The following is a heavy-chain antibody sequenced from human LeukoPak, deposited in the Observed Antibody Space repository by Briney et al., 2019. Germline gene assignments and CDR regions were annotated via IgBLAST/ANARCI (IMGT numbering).Heavy chain of an antibody. J-gene: IGHJ3*02. CDR2: IYWDDDK. V-gene: IGHV2-5*02. CDR3: AHRLPMTGAGRAFDI. Sequence: SGPTLVKPTQTLTLTCTFSGFSLSTSGMSVGWIRQPPGKALEWLALIYWDDDKRYSPSLKSRLTITKDTSKNQVVLTMTNMDPVDTATYYCAHRLPMTGAGRAFDIWGQGTMVIVSS. CDR1: GFSLSTSGMS. D-gene: IGHD6-13*01.